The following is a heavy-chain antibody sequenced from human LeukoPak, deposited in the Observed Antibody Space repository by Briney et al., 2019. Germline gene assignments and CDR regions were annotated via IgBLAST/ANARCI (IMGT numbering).Heavy chain of an antibody. Sequence: GGSLRLSCAASGFTFSAHGMHWVRQAPGKGLEWVALTWYDGSSEYYAASVKGRLTISRDNSKNTLYLQMNSLRAEDTAVYYCAKVSRFNWFDPWGQGTLVTVSS. CDR2: TWYDGSSE. CDR3: AKVSRFNWFDP. V-gene: IGHV3-33*06. D-gene: IGHD3-3*01. J-gene: IGHJ5*02. CDR1: GFTFSAHG.